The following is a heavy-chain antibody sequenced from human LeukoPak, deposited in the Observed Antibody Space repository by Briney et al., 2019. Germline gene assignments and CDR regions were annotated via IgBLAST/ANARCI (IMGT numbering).Heavy chain of an antibody. J-gene: IGHJ4*02. CDR3: ASLAVAGPSGY. V-gene: IGHV3-20*04. D-gene: IGHD6-19*01. CDR2: INWNGGST. CDR1: GFTFDDYG. Sequence: GGSLRLSCAASGFTFDDYGMSWVRQAPGKGLEWVSGINWNGGSTGYADSVKGRFTISRDNAKNSLYLQMSSLRAEDTALYYCASLAVAGPSGYWGQGTLVTVSS.